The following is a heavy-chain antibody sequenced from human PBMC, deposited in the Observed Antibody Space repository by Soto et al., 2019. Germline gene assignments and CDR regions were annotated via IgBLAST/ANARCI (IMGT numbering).Heavy chain of an antibody. CDR1: GGSFSAYY. Sequence: SETLSLTCAVYGGSFSAYYWSWVRQPPGKGLEWIGEIIHSESTKYNPSLKSRVTISVDTPKNQFSLKLSSVTAADTAVYYCARQRPTDGRWEFANYYGMDVWGQGTPVTVSS. V-gene: IGHV4-34*12. CDR2: IIHSEST. D-gene: IGHD1-26*01. J-gene: IGHJ6*02. CDR3: ARQRPTDGRWEFANYYGMDV.